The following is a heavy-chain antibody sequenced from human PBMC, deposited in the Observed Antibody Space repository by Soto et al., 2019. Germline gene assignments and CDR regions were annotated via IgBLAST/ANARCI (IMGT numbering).Heavy chain of an antibody. D-gene: IGHD1-26*01. CDR3: AKERYTGSFGTSDY. CDR2: ISGSASST. Sequence: ESGGGLVQPGGSLRLSCAASGFTFSSYAMTWVRQAPGKGLHWVSGISGSASSTNYADSVKGRFTISRDNSKNTLYLQMNSLRAEDTAVYYCAKERYTGSFGTSDYWGQGTLVTVSS. CDR1: GFTFSSYA. V-gene: IGHV3-23*01. J-gene: IGHJ4*02.